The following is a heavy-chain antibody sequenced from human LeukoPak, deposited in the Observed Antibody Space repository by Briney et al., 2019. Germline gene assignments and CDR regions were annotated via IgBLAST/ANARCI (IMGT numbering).Heavy chain of an antibody. CDR2: ISSSSSTI. D-gene: IGHD3-10*01. CDR3: ARDQFTGYGSGSFDY. CDR1: GFTFSSYS. Sequence: GGSLRLSCAASGFTFSSYSMNWVRQAPGKGLEWVSYISSSSSTIYYADSVKGRFTISRDNAKNSLYLQMNSLRAEDTAVYYCARDQFTGYGSGSFDYWGQGTLVTVSS. J-gene: IGHJ4*02. V-gene: IGHV3-48*04.